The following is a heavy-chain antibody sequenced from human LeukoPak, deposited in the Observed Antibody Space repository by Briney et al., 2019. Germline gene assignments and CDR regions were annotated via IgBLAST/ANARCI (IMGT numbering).Heavy chain of an antibody. CDR3: ARGQGDSSGYLSYYYYGMDV. V-gene: IGHV4-59*01. CDR1: GGSISSYY. Sequence: SETLSLTCTVSGGSISSYYWSWIRQPPGKGLEWIGYIYYSGSTNYNPSLKSQVTISVDTSKNQFSLKLSSVTAADTAVYYCARGQGDSSGYLSYYYYGMDVWGQGTTVTVSS. D-gene: IGHD3-22*01. CDR2: IYYSGST. J-gene: IGHJ6*02.